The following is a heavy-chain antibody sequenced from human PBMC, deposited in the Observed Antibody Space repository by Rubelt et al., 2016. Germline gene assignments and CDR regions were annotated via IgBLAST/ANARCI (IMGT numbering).Heavy chain of an antibody. CDR3: ARGSSGWRFAE. D-gene: IGHD6-19*01. J-gene: IGHJ4*02. Sequence: QVQLQQWGAGLLKPSETLSLTCAVYGGSFSGYYWSWIRQPPGKGLEWIGEINHSGSTNYNPSLKSRVIISVDTAKNQVALKLSSVTGANTAVYYCARGSSGWRFAEWGQGTLGSVYS. CDR1: GGSFSGYY. CDR2: INHSGST. V-gene: IGHV4-34*01.